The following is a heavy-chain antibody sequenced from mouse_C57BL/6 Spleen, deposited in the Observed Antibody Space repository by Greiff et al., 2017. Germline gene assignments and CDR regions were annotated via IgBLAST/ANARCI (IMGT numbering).Heavy chain of an antibody. J-gene: IGHJ3*01. CDR3: AREKQGDEYDGAWFAY. CDR2: MNPNNGVT. D-gene: IGHD2-4*01. CDR1: GYTFTDYN. V-gene: IGHV1-18*01. Sequence: VQLQQSGPELVKPGASVKIPCKASGYTFTDYNMDWVKQSHGKSLEWIGDMNPNNGVTIYNQKFKGKATLTVDKSSSTAYMELRSLTSEDTAVYYCAREKQGDEYDGAWFAYWGQGTLVTVSA.